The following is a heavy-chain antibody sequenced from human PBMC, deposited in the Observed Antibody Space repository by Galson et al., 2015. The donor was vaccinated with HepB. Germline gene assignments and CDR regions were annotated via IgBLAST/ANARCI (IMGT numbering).Heavy chain of an antibody. CDR1: GFTVSSNH. J-gene: IGHJ4*02. CDR3: ARSSGLRPTLVDY. V-gene: IGHV3-53*01. D-gene: IGHD4-17*01. CDR2: IYSGGST. Sequence: SLRLSCAASGFTVSSNHMSWVRQAPGKGLEWVSVIYSGGSTYYADSVKGRFTISRDNSKNTLYLQMNSLRAEDTAVYYCARSSGLRPTLVDYWGQGTLVTVSS.